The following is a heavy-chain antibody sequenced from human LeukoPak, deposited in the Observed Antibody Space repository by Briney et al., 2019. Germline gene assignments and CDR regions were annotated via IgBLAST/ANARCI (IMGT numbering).Heavy chain of an antibody. D-gene: IGHD1-26*01. CDR3: VKGLPSGSYYQAGAFDI. J-gene: IGHJ3*02. CDR1: GFTFSSYA. V-gene: IGHV3-23*01. Sequence: GGSLRLSCAASGFTFSSYAMNWVRQAPGKGLEWVSLISVSGSNTYYADSVKGRFTISRDNSKNTLNLQMSSLRAEDTAVYYCVKGLPSGSYYQAGAFDIWGQGTMVTVSS. CDR2: ISVSGSNT.